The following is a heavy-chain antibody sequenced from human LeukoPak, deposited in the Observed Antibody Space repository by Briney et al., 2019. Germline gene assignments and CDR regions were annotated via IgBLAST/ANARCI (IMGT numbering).Heavy chain of an antibody. D-gene: IGHD6-13*01. CDR1: GHTFTGYY. V-gene: IGHV1-2*02. Sequence: ASVKVSCKASGHTFTGYYMHWVRQAPGQGLEWMGWINPNSGGTKYAQKFQGRVTMTRDTSISTAYMDLSRLRSDDTAVYYCAFNSGYSSSWHAFDIWGQGTMVTVSS. CDR2: INPNSGGT. J-gene: IGHJ3*02. CDR3: AFNSGYSSSWHAFDI.